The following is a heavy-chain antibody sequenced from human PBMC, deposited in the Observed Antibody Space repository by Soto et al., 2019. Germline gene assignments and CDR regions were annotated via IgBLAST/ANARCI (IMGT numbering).Heavy chain of an antibody. J-gene: IGHJ6*03. CDR3: AIRYSYYYYIHV. CDR1: SGSISSSDW. CDR2: IYNSGSN. D-gene: IGHD4-4*01. V-gene: IGHV4-4*02. Sequence: QVQLQESGPGLVKPSGTLSLTCAVSSGSISSSDWWSWVRQPPGKGLEWIGEIYNSGSNNYNPSLKSRVTISVDKSKNQFSLKLSSVTAADTAIYYCAIRYSYYYYIHVWGKGTTVTVSS.